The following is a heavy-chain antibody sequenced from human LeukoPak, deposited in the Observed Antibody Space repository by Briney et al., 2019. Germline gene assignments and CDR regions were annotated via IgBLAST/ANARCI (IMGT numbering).Heavy chain of an antibody. V-gene: IGHV3-23*01. Sequence: GGSLRLSCAASGFTFSSYAMSWVRQAPGKGLEWVSAISGSGGSTYYADSVKGRFTISRDNSKSTLYLQMNSLRAEDTAVYYCAKDSAGDGGYDFLDYWGQGTLVTVSS. CDR1: GFTFSSYA. CDR3: AKDSAGDGGYDFLDY. J-gene: IGHJ4*02. CDR2: ISGSGGST. D-gene: IGHD5-12*01.